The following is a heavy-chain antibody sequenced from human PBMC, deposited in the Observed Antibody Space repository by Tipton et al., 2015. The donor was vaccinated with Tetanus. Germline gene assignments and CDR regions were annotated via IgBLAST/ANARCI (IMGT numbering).Heavy chain of an antibody. J-gene: IGHJ4*02. V-gene: IGHV4-30-2*01. CDR2: IYQTDGT. CDR3: VRGRGLGAYSFGFEH. Sequence: TLSLTCTVSGGLITTGGYSWGWIRQLPGQGLEWLGYIYQTDGTYYNPSVRSRLTLSLQRSKNQVSLKLISVTAADTAVYFCVRGRGLGAYSFGFEHWGQGALVTVSS. CDR1: GGLITTGGYS. D-gene: IGHD5-12*01.